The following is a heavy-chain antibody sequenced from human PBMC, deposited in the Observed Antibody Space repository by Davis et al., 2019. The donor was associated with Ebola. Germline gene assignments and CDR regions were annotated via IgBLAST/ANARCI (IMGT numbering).Heavy chain of an antibody. CDR3: AKDYWVGAIDY. CDR1: GFTFSSYW. D-gene: IGHD1-26*01. J-gene: IGHJ4*02. CDR2: IYGSGGT. V-gene: IGHV3-53*01. Sequence: GGSLRLSCAASGFTFSSYWMHWVRQAPGKGLQSVALIYGSGGTEFADSVKGRFTISRDNSRNTLYLQVISLRAEDTALYYCAKDYWVGAIDYWGQETLVTVSS.